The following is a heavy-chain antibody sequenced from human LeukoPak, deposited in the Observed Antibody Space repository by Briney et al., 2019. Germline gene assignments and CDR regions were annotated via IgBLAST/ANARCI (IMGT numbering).Heavy chain of an antibody. CDR3: ANIRGYCSGGSCSDY. CDR2: INPNSGGT. CDR1: GYTFTGYY. J-gene: IGHJ4*02. Sequence: ASVKVSCKASGYTFTGYYMHWVRQAPGQGLEWMGWINPNSGGTNYAQKFQGRVTMTRDTSISTAYMGLSRLRSDDTAVYYCANIRGYCSGGSCSDYWGQGTLVTVSS. D-gene: IGHD2-15*01. V-gene: IGHV1-2*02.